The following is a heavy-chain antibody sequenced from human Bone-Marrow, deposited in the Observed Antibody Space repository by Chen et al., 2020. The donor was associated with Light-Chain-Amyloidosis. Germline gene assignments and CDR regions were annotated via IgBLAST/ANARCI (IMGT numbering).Heavy chain of an antibody. J-gene: IGHJ4*02. D-gene: IGHD5-12*01. Sequence: DVQLLESGGGLVQPGGSLRLSCAASGFTFRTSWMHWVRQAPGKGLVWVSRINPDGTRVDYADSMRGRFTISRDDAKSTVYLQMNSLRAEDTAVYYCSREFTGYDDYWGQGNLVTVSS. CDR3: SREFTGYDDY. V-gene: IGHV3-74*01. CDR1: GFTFRTSW. CDR2: INPDGTRV.